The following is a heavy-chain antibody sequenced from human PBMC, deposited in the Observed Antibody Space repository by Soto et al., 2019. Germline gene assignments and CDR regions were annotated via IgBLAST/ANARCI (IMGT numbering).Heavy chain of an antibody. J-gene: IGHJ4*02. CDR1: GFTFSSYS. V-gene: IGHV3-21*01. D-gene: IGHD3-10*01. CDR3: ARGASGSYTFDY. CDR2: ISSSSSYI. Sequence: GGSLRLSCAASGFTFSSYSMNWVRQAPGKGLEWVSSISSSSSYIYYADSVKGRFTISRDNAKNSLYLQMNSLRAEDTAVYYCARGASGSYTFDYWGQGTLVTVSS.